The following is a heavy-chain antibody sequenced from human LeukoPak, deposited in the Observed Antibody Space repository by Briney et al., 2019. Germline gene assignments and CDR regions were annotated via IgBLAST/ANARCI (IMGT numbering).Heavy chain of an antibody. CDR3: ARESQYCSSTSCSTGWLDP. CDR2: INHSGST. Sequence: KTSETLSLTCSVSGGSISNYYWSWIRQPPGKGLEWIGEINHSGSTNYNPSLKSRVTISVDTSKNQFSLKLSSVTAADTAVYYCARESQYCSSTSCSTGWLDPWGQGTLVTVSS. V-gene: IGHV4-34*01. D-gene: IGHD2-2*01. J-gene: IGHJ5*02. CDR1: GGSISNYY.